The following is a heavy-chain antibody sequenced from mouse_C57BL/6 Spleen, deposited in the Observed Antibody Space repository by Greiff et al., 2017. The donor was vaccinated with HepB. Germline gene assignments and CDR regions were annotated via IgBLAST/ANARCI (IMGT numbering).Heavy chain of an antibody. CDR1: GFTFSDYG. CDR3: ARGTTVVAESFDY. D-gene: IGHD1-1*01. V-gene: IGHV5-17*01. Sequence: EVMLVESGGGLVKPGGSLKLSCAASGFTFSDYGMHWVRQAPEKGLEWVAYISSGSSTIYYADTVKGRFTIPRDNAKNTLFLQMTSLRSEDTAMYYCARGTTVVAESFDYWGQGTTLTVSS. CDR2: ISSGSSTI. J-gene: IGHJ2*01.